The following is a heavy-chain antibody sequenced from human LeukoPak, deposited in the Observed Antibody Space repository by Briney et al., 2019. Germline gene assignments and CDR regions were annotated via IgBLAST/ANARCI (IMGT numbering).Heavy chain of an antibody. CDR3: ARGRQLGY. V-gene: IGHV3-7*01. CDR1: GFTFSSYR. D-gene: IGHD6-13*01. J-gene: IGHJ4*02. Sequence: GGSLRLSRVASGFTFSSYRMSSGRQAPGKWLVWVANTKEDGSEKYYVDSVKGRFTISRDNAKNSLYLQMNSLRAEDTALYYCARGRQLGYWGQGALVTVSS. CDR2: TKEDGSEK.